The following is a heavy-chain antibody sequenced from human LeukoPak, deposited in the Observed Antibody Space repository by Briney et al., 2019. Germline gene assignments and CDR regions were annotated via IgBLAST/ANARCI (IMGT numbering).Heavy chain of an antibody. CDR2: INHSGST. V-gene: IGHV4-34*01. CDR3: ARMITIFGVVSSYNWLDP. Sequence: SETLSLTCAVYGGSFSGYYWSWIRQPPGKGLEWIGEINHSGSTNYNPSLKSRVTISVDTSKNQFSLKLSSVTAADTAVYYCARMITIFGVVSSYNWLDPWGQGTLVTVSS. D-gene: IGHD3-3*01. J-gene: IGHJ5*02. CDR1: GGSFSGYY.